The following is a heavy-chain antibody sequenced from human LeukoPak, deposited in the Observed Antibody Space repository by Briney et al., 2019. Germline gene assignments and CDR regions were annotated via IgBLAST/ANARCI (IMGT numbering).Heavy chain of an antibody. CDR3: ARGNGCSLVPLDY. CDR2: INTNGGGT. D-gene: IGHD5-24*01. CDR1: GNTFSSYY. J-gene: IGHJ4*02. Sequence: ASVKVSCKASGNTFSSYYIHWVRQDPGQGLEWMGIINTNGGGTTYAQKFQGRVAMTRDTSTNTVYMELSSLRSEDTAMYYCARGNGCSLVPLDYWGQGTLVTVSS. V-gene: IGHV1-46*01.